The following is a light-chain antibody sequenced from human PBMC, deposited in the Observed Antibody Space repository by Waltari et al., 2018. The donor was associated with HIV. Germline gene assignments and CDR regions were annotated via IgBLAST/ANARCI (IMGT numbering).Light chain of an antibody. V-gene: IGLV3-9*01. J-gene: IGLJ1*01. CDR2: RDN. CDR1: DIGGKN. Sequence: SYELSQPHSVSVALGQTARIPCGGDDIGGKNVQWYRQKPCQAPVLVIYRDNNRPSGIPERFSGSNAGDTATLTISRAQAGDEADYYCQVWDGTTAYYVFATGTKVTVL. CDR3: QVWDGTTAYYV.